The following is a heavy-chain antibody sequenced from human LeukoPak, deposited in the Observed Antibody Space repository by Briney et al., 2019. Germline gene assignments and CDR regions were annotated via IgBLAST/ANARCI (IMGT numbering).Heavy chain of an antibody. D-gene: IGHD2-15*01. V-gene: IGHV3-23*01. CDR3: AKDKLGYCSGGSCYSFWFDP. J-gene: IGHJ5*02. Sequence: PGGSLRLSXAASGFTFSSYAMSWVRQAPGKGLEWVSAISGSGGSTYYADSVKGRFTISRDNSKNTLYLQMNSLRAEDTAVYYCAKDKLGYCSGGSCYSFWFDPWGQGTLVTVSS. CDR1: GFTFSSYA. CDR2: ISGSGGST.